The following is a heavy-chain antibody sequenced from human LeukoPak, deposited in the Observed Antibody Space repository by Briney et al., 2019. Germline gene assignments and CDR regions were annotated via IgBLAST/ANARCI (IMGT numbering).Heavy chain of an antibody. V-gene: IGHV4-34*01. CDR3: ASRGGYDFWSGNFGNWFDP. J-gene: IGHJ5*02. CDR2: INHSGST. CDR1: GGSFSGYY. Sequence: SETRSLTCAVYGGSFSGYYWSWIRQPPGKGLEWIGAINHSGSTNYNPSLKSRVTISVDTSKNQFSLKLSSVTAADTAVYYCASRGGYDFWSGNFGNWFDPWGQGTLVTVSS. D-gene: IGHD3-3*01.